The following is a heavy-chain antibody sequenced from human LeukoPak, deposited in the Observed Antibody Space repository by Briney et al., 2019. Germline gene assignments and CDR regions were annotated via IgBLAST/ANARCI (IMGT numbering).Heavy chain of an antibody. D-gene: IGHD3-10*01. CDR2: MSGGGGNT. J-gene: IGHJ4*02. V-gene: IGHV3-23*01. CDR3: AKLNYGQFDY. CDR1: GFTFSSYA. Sequence: GGSLRLSCAGSGFTFSSYAMSWVRQAPGKGLEWVSGMSGGGGNTYYADSVKGRFTISRDNSKNTLYLQINSLRAEDTAVYYCAKLNYGQFDYWGQGTLVTVSS.